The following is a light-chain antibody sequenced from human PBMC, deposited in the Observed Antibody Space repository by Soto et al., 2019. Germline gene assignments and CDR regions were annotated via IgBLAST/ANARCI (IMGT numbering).Light chain of an antibody. Sequence: EIVMTQSPATLSVSPGERATLSCRAIQSVSNNYLAWYQQKPGQAPRLLIYGASNRATGIPDRFSGSGSGTDFTLTISSLEPEDFAVYYCQQRSNWHSITFGQGTRLEIK. CDR2: GAS. J-gene: IGKJ5*01. CDR1: QSVSNNY. V-gene: IGKV3D-20*02. CDR3: QQRSNWHSIT.